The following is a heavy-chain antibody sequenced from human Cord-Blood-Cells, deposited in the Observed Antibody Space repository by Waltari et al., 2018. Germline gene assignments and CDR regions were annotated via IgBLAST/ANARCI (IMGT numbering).Heavy chain of an antibody. J-gene: IGHJ4*02. CDR1: GYTFTGYY. D-gene: IGHD6-6*01. Sequence: QVQLVQSGAEVKKPGASVKVSCKASGYTFTGYYMHWVRQAPGQGLEWMGWINPNSGGTNYAKKFLGRVTMTRDTSISTAYMELSRLRSDDTAVYYCARDYEYSSSCDYWGQGTLVTVSS. CDR3: ARDYEYSSSCDY. V-gene: IGHV1-2*02. CDR2: INPNSGGT.